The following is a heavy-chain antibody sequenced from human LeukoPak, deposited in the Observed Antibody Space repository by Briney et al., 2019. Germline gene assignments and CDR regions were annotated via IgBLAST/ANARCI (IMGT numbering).Heavy chain of an antibody. J-gene: IGHJ4*02. CDR1: GVTFSSYW. V-gene: IGHV3-74*01. D-gene: IGHD3-10*01. Sequence: GGSLRLSCAASGVTFSSYWMHWVRQAPGKGLVWVSRINTDGSSTGYADSVKGRFTISRDNAKNTLYLQMNSLRAEDTAVYYCARDRGYYDSGSPGLIDYWGQGTLVTVSS. CDR3: ARDRGYYDSGSPGLIDY. CDR2: INTDGSST.